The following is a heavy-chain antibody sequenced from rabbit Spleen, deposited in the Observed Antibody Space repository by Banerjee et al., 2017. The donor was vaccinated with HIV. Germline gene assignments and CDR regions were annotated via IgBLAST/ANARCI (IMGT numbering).Heavy chain of an antibody. CDR2: INIVTGKS. CDR1: GFSFSDRDV. Sequence: QEELEESGGGLVKPGGSLTLTCKASGFSFSDRDVMCWVRQAPGKGLEWIACINIVTGKSVYASWAKGRFTMSRTSSTTVTLQMTSLTAADTATYFCARDLVAVIGWNFNLWGQGTLVTVS. V-gene: IGHV1S45*01. D-gene: IGHD1-1*01. CDR3: ARDLVAVIGWNFNL. J-gene: IGHJ4*01.